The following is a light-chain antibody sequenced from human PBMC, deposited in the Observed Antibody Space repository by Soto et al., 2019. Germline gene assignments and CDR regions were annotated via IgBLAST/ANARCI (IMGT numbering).Light chain of an antibody. Sequence: EIVLTQSPGTLSLSPGERATLSCRASQSVSSRYLAWYQQKPGQAPRLLIYDASKRASGFPARFSGSGSGTDFTLTISSLEPEDFAVYYCQERTGWPPWTFGQGTKVDIK. V-gene: IGKV3-11*01. CDR2: DAS. J-gene: IGKJ1*01. CDR3: QERTGWPPWT. CDR1: QSVSSRY.